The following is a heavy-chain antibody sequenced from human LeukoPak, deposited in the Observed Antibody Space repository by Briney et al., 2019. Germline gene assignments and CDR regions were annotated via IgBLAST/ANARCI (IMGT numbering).Heavy chain of an antibody. Sequence: GGSLRLSCAASGFTVSSNYMSWVRQAPGKGLEWVSFIYSGGSTYYADSVKGRFTISIDNSKNTLYLQMNSLRAEDTAVYYCASQSSSSWYYFDYWGKGTLVTVSS. J-gene: IGHJ4*02. V-gene: IGHV3-66*04. CDR2: IYSGGST. CDR1: GFTVSSNY. CDR3: ASQSSSSWYYFDY. D-gene: IGHD6-13*01.